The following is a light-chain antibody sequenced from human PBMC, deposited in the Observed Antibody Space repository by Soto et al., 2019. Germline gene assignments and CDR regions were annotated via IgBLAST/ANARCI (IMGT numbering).Light chain of an antibody. CDR3: QQYNGSPYT. CDR1: QTISAW. V-gene: IGKV1-5*01. Sequence: DIQMTQSPSTLSASVGDRVTITCRASQTISAWLAWYQQKPGKAPQLLIYDASRLESGVPSRFSGSGSGTEFTLTIISLQPEDFASYYCQQYNGSPYTFGQGTKLEIK. J-gene: IGKJ2*01. CDR2: DAS.